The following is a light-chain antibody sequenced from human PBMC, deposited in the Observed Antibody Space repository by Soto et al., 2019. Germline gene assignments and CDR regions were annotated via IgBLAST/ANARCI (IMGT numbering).Light chain of an antibody. V-gene: IGLV1-40*01. J-gene: IGLJ2*01. CDR2: GNS. Sequence: QSVLTQPPSVSGASGQRVTISCTGSSSNIGAGYDVHWYQQLPGTATKLLIYGNSNRPSGVPDRFSGSKSVTSASLAITGLQAEDDAHYYCQSYDTSRRGSRLSGGGTKRTVL. CDR1: SSNIGAGYD. CDR3: QSYDTSRRGSRL.